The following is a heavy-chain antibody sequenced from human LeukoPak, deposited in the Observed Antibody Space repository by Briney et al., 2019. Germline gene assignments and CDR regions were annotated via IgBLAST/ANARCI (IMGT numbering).Heavy chain of an antibody. CDR3: ARGSHYYDSSGSYAAGY. CDR1: GFTFSSYW. J-gene: IGHJ4*02. CDR2: IKQDGSEK. D-gene: IGHD3-22*01. Sequence: GGSLRLSCAASGFTFSSYWMSWVRQAPGKGLEWVANIKQDGSEKYYVDSVKGRFTISRDNAKNSLYLQMNSLRAEDTAVYYCARGSHYYDSSGSYAAGYWGQGTLVTVSS. V-gene: IGHV3-7*04.